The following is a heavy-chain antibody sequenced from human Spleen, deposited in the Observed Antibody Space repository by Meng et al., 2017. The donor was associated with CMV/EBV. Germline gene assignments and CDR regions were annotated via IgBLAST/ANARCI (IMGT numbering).Heavy chain of an antibody. V-gene: IGHV1-2*02. CDR2: INPESGGT. D-gene: IGHD2-2*01. CDR1: GYTFTGYH. CDR3: AMSSGAYCSSTSCYDY. Sequence: SGYTFTGYHMHWVRQAPGLGLEWMGWINPESGGTDYARKFQGRVTMTRDTSIRTAYVELGRLKSDDTAVYYCAMSSGAYCSSTSCYDYWGQGTLVTVSS. J-gene: IGHJ4*02.